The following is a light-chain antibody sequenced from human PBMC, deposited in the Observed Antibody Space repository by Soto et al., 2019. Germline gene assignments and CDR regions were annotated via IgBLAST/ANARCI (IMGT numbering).Light chain of an antibody. CDR2: GAS. Sequence: EIMMTQSPATMSVSPGERATLSCRASQSVGSNLAWYQQRPGQAPRPLIYGASTRAIGIPPRFSGSGSGTEFTLTISSLQSEDFAVYYCQQYNNWPYTFGRGTKLEIK. J-gene: IGKJ2*01. CDR1: QSVGSN. V-gene: IGKV3-15*01. CDR3: QQYNNWPYT.